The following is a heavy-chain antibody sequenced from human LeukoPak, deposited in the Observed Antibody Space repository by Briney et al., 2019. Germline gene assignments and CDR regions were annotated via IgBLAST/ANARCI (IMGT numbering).Heavy chain of an antibody. CDR1: GGSFSGYY. D-gene: IGHD2-15*01. V-gene: IGHV4-30-4*08. J-gene: IGHJ3*02. CDR2: IYYSGIT. Sequence: PSETLSLTCAVYGGSFSGYYWSWIRQPPGKGLKWIGYIYYSGITYYNPSLKSRVTISVDTSKNQFSLKLSSLTAADTAVYYCARSPIGYCSGGTCQPDAFDIWGQGTMVTVSS. CDR3: ARSPIGYCSGGTCQPDAFDI.